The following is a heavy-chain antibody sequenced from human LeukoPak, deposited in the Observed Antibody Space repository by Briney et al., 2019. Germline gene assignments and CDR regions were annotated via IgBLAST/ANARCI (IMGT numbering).Heavy chain of an antibody. J-gene: IGHJ3*02. D-gene: IGHD3-22*01. Sequence: GGSLRLSCAASGFTFSSYGMHWVRQAPGKGLEWVAFIRYDGSNKYYADSVKGRFTISRDNSKNTLYLQMNSLRAEDTAVYYCARPYRTYYYYSSGDAFDIWGQGTMVSVSS. CDR2: IRYDGSNK. CDR1: GFTFSSYG. CDR3: ARPYRTYYYYSSGDAFDI. V-gene: IGHV3-30*02.